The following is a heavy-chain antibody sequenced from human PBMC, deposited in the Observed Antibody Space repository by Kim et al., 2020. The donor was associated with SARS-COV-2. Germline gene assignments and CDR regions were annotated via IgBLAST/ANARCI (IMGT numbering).Heavy chain of an antibody. D-gene: IGHD3-3*01. CDR1: GASVRSGSYY. J-gene: IGHJ4*02. Sequence: SETLSLTCTVSGASVRSGSYYWTWIRLPPGNRQSSGKGLEWIGHIYYSGSTTYNPSLQSRVTMSVDTSKNQFSLMLSSVTAADTAVYYCVSYLEWLSHFDFWGQGTLVTVSS. CDR2: IYYSGST. CDR3: VSYLEWLSHFDF. V-gene: IGHV4-61*01.